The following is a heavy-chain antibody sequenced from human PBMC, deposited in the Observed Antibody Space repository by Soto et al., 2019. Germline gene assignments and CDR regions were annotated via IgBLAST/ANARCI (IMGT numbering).Heavy chain of an antibody. Sequence: EVQLLESGGGLVQPGGYLRLSCAASGFTFSSYAMSWVRQAPGKGLEWVSAISGSGGSTYYADSVKGRFTISRDNSKNTLYRQMNSLRAEDTAVYYCANDAGDDCWFLDLWGRGTLVTVSS. D-gene: IGHD4-17*01. CDR2: ISGSGGST. CDR1: GFTFSSYA. J-gene: IGHJ2*01. CDR3: ANDAGDDCWFLDL. V-gene: IGHV3-23*01.